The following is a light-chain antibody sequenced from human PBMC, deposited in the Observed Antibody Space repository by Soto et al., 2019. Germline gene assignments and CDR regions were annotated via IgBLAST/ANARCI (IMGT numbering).Light chain of an antibody. CDR3: QQYGSSPKT. V-gene: IGKV3-20*01. Sequence: EIVLTQAPGTLSLSPGDRATLSCRASQTISSTYLAWYQQNPGQAPRXXIYAASTRATGVPDRFSGSGSGTDCTLTISRLEPEDFAVYYCQQYGSSPKTFGQGTKVDIK. CDR2: AAS. J-gene: IGKJ1*01. CDR1: QTISSTY.